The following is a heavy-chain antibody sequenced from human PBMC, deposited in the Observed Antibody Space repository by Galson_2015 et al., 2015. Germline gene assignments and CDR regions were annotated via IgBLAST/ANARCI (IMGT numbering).Heavy chain of an antibody. CDR3: ARSSQRGGIAAYYGLDV. Sequence: QSGAEVKKPGESLKISCKGSGSTFNSYWIGWVRQMPGKGLEWMGITYPGDSDTRYRPSFQGQVTISADKSISTACLQWTSLKASDTAMYYCARSSQRGGIAAYYGLDVWGQGTTVTVSS. CDR2: TYPGDSDT. V-gene: IGHV5-51*03. CDR1: GSTFNSYW. J-gene: IGHJ6*02. D-gene: IGHD6-13*01.